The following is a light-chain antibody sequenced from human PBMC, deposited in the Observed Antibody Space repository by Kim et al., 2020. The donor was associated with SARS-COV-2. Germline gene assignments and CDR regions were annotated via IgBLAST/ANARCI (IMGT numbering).Light chain of an antibody. J-gene: IGKJ1*01. Sequence: CPGERATLSCRASQSVSSNLAWYQQKPGQAPRLLIYVASTRATGIPARFSGSGSGTEFTLTISSLQSEDFAVYYCQQYNNWPLWTFGQGTKGDIK. CDR1: QSVSSN. CDR3: QQYNNWPLWT. CDR2: VAS. V-gene: IGKV3-15*01.